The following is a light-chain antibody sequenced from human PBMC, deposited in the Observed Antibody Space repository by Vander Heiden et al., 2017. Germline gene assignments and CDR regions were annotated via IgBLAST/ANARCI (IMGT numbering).Light chain of an antibody. Sequence: EIVMTQSPGTLSVSPGESVTLSCRASQNVNNNLAWYQQKPGQPPRLLIYGASTRGTGVPARFRGSGSGTEFALTISSLQSEDSAVYSCQQYNDWPPLYIFGQGTKLEIK. CDR3: QQYNDWPPLYI. J-gene: IGKJ2*01. CDR1: QNVNNN. V-gene: IGKV3-15*01. CDR2: GAS.